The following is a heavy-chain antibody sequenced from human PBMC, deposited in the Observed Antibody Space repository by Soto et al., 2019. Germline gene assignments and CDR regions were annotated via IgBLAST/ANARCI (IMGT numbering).Heavy chain of an antibody. Sequence: GESLRLSCEASGFIFTNFWMHWVRQVPGKGLVWVSRIDTSGSSTSYADSVKGRFTISRDNAKNTVSLQMNSLRAEDTGVYYCAKDSWYFDLWSQGSLVTVPQ. CDR3: AKDSWYFDL. CDR2: IDTSGSST. CDR1: GFIFTNFW. J-gene: IGHJ4*02. V-gene: IGHV3-74*01. D-gene: IGHD6-13*01.